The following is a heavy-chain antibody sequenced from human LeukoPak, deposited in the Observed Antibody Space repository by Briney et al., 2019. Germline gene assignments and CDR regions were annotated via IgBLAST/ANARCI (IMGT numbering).Heavy chain of an antibody. Sequence: GGSLRLSCAASGFTFSNAWMSWVRQAPGKGLEWVAVISYDGSNKFYADSVKGRFTVSRDNSRNTLYLQMNSLRAEDTAVYYCAKMQWLATNYYWGQGTLVTVSS. V-gene: IGHV3-30*18. CDR2: ISYDGSNK. D-gene: IGHD6-19*01. CDR1: GFTFSNAW. CDR3: AKMQWLATNYY. J-gene: IGHJ4*02.